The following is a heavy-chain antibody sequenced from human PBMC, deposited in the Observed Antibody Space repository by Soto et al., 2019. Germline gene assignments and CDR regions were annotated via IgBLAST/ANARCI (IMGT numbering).Heavy chain of an antibody. CDR1: GFTFDDYA. J-gene: IGHJ4*01. CDR3: AKDVGESDAY. CDR2: ISWDGGST. Sequence: VGSLRLSCAASGFTFDDYAMHWVRQAPGKGLEWIALISWDGGSTFYADSVKGRFTISRDNSKNSLYLEMSSLRPDDTALYYCAKDVGESDAYWGRGTLVTGSS. V-gene: IGHV3-43*01.